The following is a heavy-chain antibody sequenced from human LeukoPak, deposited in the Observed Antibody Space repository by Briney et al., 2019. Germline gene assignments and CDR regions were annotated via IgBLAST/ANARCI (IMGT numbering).Heavy chain of an antibody. CDR2: ISYDGSNK. V-gene: IGHV3-30*18. CDR1: GFTFNSYG. Sequence: GGSLRLSCAASGFTFNSYGMHWVRQAPGKGLEWVAVISYDGSNKYYADSVKGRFTISRDNSKNTLYLQMNSLRAEDTAVYYCAKDYTMIVVSNWFDPWGQGTLVTVSS. D-gene: IGHD3-22*01. CDR3: AKDYTMIVVSNWFDP. J-gene: IGHJ5*02.